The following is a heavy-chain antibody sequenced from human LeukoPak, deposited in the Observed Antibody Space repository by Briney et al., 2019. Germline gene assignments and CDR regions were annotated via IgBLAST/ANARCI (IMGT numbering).Heavy chain of an antibody. CDR3: AKERFGVVFN. CDR2: IYHSGST. D-gene: IGHD3-3*01. CDR1: DYSISNGYY. Sequence: SETLSLTCTVSDYSISNGYYWGWIRQPPGKGLEWIGSIYHSGSTYYNPSLESRVTISVDTSKNQFSLKLSSVTAADTAVYYCAKERFGVVFNWGQGTLVTVSS. V-gene: IGHV4-38-2*02. J-gene: IGHJ4*02.